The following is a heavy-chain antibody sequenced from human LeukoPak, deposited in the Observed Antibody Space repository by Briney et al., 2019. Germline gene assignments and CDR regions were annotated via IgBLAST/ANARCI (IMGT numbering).Heavy chain of an antibody. CDR2: ISYDGSNK. Sequence: GRSLRLSCAASGFTFSSYGMHWVRQAPAKGLEWVAVISYDGSNKYYADSVKGRFTISRDNSKNTLYLQMNSLRAEDTAVYYCANPYSSSSLDYWGQGTLVAVSS. D-gene: IGHD6-6*01. V-gene: IGHV3-30*18. CDR3: ANPYSSSSLDY. J-gene: IGHJ4*02. CDR1: GFTFSSYG.